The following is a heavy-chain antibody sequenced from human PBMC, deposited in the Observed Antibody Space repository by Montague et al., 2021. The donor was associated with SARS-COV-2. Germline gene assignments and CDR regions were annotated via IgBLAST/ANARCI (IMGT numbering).Heavy chain of an antibody. CDR3: ARSSIVGFHRFDY. CDR1: GGSISSRNW. D-gene: IGHD1-26*01. J-gene: IGHJ4*02. Sequence: SETLSLTCAVSGGSISSRNWWSWVRHPPGKELQWIGEIYHSGNTNYNQSLQSRFTISVDKSKNQFSLRLSSVTAADTAVYYCARSSIVGFHRFDYWGQGTLVTVSS. CDR2: IYHSGNT. V-gene: IGHV4-4*02.